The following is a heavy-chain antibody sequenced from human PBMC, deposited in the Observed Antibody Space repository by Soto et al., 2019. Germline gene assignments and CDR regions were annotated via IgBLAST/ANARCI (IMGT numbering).Heavy chain of an antibody. V-gene: IGHV1-2*02. J-gene: IGHJ5*02. D-gene: IGHD2-15*01. Sequence: ASVKVSCKASGYVFTGFYLHWVRQAPGQGLEWMGWIFPNSGATNYAQKFQGRVTLTRDTSLSTGYMDLTRLTSDDTAVYYCARGRSLKWNWFDRLGQGTLVTVSS. CDR1: GYVFTGFY. CDR2: IFPNSGAT. CDR3: ARGRSLKWNWFDR.